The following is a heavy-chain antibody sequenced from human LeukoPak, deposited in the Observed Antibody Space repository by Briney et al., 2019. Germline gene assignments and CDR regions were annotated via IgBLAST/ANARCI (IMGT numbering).Heavy chain of an antibody. V-gene: IGHV4-61*02. J-gene: IGHJ3*02. CDR1: GGSISSGSYY. D-gene: IGHD6-25*01. Sequence: PSETLSLTCTVSGGSISSGSYYWSWIRQPAGKGLEWIGRIYTSGSTNYNPSLKSRVTISVDTSKNQFSLKLSSVTAADTAVYYCARVPQAAWAFDIWGQGTMVTVSS. CDR2: IYTSGST. CDR3: ARVPQAAWAFDI.